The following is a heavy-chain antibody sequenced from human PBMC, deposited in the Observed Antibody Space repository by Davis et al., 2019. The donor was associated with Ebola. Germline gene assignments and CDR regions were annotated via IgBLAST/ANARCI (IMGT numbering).Heavy chain of an antibody. Sequence: SETLSLTCTVSGGSISSYYWSWIRQHPGKGLEWIGYLYYSGSTYYNPSLQSRVTISVDTSKNQFPLKVSAGSAADTALYYCARQVRVAGTGQYYFDYWGQGTLVSVSS. J-gene: IGHJ4*02. V-gene: IGHV4-59*08. CDR3: ARQVRVAGTGQYYFDY. CDR1: GGSISSYY. CDR2: LYYSGST. D-gene: IGHD6-19*01.